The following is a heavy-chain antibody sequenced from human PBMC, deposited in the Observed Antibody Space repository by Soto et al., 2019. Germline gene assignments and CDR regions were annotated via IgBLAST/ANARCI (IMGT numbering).Heavy chain of an antibody. CDR3: ARDLGEQQLVFDY. CDR2: IKQDGSEK. V-gene: IGHV3-7*05. D-gene: IGHD6-13*01. Sequence: PGGSLRLSCAASGFTFSSYWMSWVRQAPGKGLEWVANIKQDGSEKYYVDSVKGRFTISRDNAKNSLYLQMNSLRAEDTAVYYCARDLGEQQLVFDYWGQGTLVTVSS. J-gene: IGHJ4*02. CDR1: GFTFSSYW.